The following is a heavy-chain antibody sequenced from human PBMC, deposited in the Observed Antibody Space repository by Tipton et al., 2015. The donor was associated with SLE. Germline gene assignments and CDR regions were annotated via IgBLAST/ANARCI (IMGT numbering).Heavy chain of an antibody. V-gene: IGHV4-4*07. CDR3: ARAGRAEDI. J-gene: IGHJ3*02. CDR2: IYASGST. Sequence: TLSLTCTVSDGSISDYYWTWIRQPAGEGLEWIGRIYASGSTNYNPSLRSRAAMSVDTSKSHFSLRLTSVTAADTAVYYCARAGRAEDIWGQGTMVTVSS. D-gene: IGHD1-14*01. CDR1: DGSISDYY.